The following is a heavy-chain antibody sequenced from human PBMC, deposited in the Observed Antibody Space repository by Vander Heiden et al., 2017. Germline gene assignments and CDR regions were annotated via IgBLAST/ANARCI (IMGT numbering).Heavy chain of an antibody. J-gene: IGHJ3*02. CDR1: GFPFTNAW. CDR3: TTGGSYSAFDI. V-gene: IGHV3-15*07. Sequence: EVQLVESGGGLVKPGGSLRLPCAVSGFPFTNAWMTWVRQAQGKGLEWVGRIKSKAEGGATDYAAPVKGRFTISRDDSENTVYLQMNSLKSEDTAVYYCTTGGSYSAFDIWGQGTMVTVSS. D-gene: IGHD1-26*01. CDR2: IKSKAEGGAT.